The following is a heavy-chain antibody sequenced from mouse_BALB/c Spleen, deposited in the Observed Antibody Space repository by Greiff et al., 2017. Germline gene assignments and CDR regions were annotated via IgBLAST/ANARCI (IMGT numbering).Heavy chain of an antibody. V-gene: IGHV1-67*01. CDR1: GYTFTDYA. CDR3: ARGYRYEYFDV. J-gene: IGHJ1*01. Sequence: VKLMESGPELVRPGVSVKISCKGSGYTFTDYAMHWVRQSHAKSLEWIGVISTYYGNTNYNQKFKGKATMTVDKSSSTAYMELARLTSEESAIYCCARGYRYEYFDVWGEGTTVTVSA. CDR2: ISTYYGNT. D-gene: IGHD2-14*01.